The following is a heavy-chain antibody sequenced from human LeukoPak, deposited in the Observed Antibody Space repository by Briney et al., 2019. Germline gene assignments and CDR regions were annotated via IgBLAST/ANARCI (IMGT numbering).Heavy chain of an antibody. V-gene: IGHV1-18*04. CDR2: ISAYNGNT. Sequence: ASVKVSCKASGYTFTSYGISWVRQAPGQGLEWMGWISAYNGNTNYAQKLQGRVTMTTDTSTSTAYMELRSLRSDDTAAYYCARDYDILTGYYAADYWGQGTLVTVSS. D-gene: IGHD3-9*01. CDR1: GYTFTSYG. J-gene: IGHJ4*02. CDR3: ARDYDILTGYYAADY.